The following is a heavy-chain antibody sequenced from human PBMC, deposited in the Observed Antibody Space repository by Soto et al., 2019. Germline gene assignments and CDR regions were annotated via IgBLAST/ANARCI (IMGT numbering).Heavy chain of an antibody. CDR1: GFTFSSYA. Sequence: TGGSLRLSCAASGFTFSSYAMSWVRQAPGKGLEWVSAISGSGGSTYYADSVKGRFTISRDNSKNTLYLQMNSLRAEDTAVYYCAKVVLWFGEQPDYWGQGTLVTVSS. V-gene: IGHV3-23*01. J-gene: IGHJ4*02. CDR3: AKVVLWFGEQPDY. D-gene: IGHD3-10*01. CDR2: ISGSGGST.